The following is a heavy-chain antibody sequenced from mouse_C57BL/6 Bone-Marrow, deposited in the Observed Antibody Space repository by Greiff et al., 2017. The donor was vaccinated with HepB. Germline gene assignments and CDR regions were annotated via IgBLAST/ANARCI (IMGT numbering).Heavy chain of an antibody. CDR1: GYTFTSYW. D-gene: IGHD1-1*01. CDR2: IDPSDSYT. CDR3: ARGLVLRGGYFDV. J-gene: IGHJ1*03. V-gene: IGHV1-69*01. Sequence: VKLQQPGAELVMPGASVKLSCKASGYTFTSYWMHWVKQRPGQGLEWIGEIDPSDSYTNYNQKFKGKSTLTVDKSSSTAYMQLSSLTSEDSAVYYCARGLVLRGGYFDVWGTGTTVTVSS.